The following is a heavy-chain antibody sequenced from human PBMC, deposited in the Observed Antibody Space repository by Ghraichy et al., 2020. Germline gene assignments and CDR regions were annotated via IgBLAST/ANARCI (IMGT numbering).Heavy chain of an antibody. CDR1: GFTFRSYS. Sequence: GGSLRLSCATSGFTFRSYSMNWVRQAPGKGLEWVSIIGADAVTTYYADSVKGRFTVSRDNSKNTLYLIMNGLRAEDTAVYYCAKGWHNTGYGFDPCGQGTLVTVSS. D-gene: IGHD5-12*01. J-gene: IGHJ5*02. V-gene: IGHV3-23*01. CDR3: AKGWHNTGYGFDP. CDR2: IGADAVTT.